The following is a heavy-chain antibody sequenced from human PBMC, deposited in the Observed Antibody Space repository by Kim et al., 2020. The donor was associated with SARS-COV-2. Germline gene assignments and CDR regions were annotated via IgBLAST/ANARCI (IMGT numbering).Heavy chain of an antibody. V-gene: IGHV3-23*01. D-gene: IGHD3-22*01. CDR3: AKQDYDSRGDRFDP. Sequence: ADAVRGRFTVSRDNSKNMLYLQLDSLRAEDTAFYYCAKQDYDSRGDRFDPWGQGTLVSVSS. J-gene: IGHJ5*02.